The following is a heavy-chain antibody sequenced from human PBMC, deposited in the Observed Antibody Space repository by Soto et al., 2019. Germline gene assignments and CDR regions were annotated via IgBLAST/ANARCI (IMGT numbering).Heavy chain of an antibody. CDR2: IYHSGST. V-gene: IGHV4-30-2*01. CDR1: GGSISSGGYS. J-gene: IGHJ5*02. Sequence: SETLSLTCAVSGGSISSGGYSWNWIRQPPGKGLEWIGYIYHSGSTYYNPSLKSRVTISVDRSKNQFSLKLSSVIAADTAVYYCARSVDPWGQGTLVTVSS. CDR3: ARSVDP.